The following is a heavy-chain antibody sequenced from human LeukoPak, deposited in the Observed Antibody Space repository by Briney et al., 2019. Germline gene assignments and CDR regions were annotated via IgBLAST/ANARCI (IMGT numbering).Heavy chain of an antibody. D-gene: IGHD3-22*01. CDR1: GYTLTGYH. CDR2: INPRSGGT. J-gene: IGHJ4*02. V-gene: IGHV1-2*02. CDR3: ARGEAAYTYYSDSSCYD. Sequence: ASVKVSCKASGYTLTGYHMHWVRQAPGQGLEWMGWINPRSGGTNYAQNFQGRVTMTRDTSINTACMELSGLRSDDTAVYYCARGEAAYTYYSDSSCYDWGQGTLLTVSS.